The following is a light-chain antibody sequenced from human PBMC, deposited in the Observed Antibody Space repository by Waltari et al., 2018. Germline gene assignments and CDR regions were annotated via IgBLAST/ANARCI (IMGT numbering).Light chain of an antibody. V-gene: IGKV3-15*01. Sequence: EIVMTQSPATLSVSPGARATLSCRASQSVSSNLACYQQKPAQPPRLLIYGASTRATGIPARFSGSGSGTEFTLTISSMQSEDFAVYYCQQYNNWPLFTFGPGTKVDIK. CDR2: GAS. CDR1: QSVSSN. CDR3: QQYNNWPLFT. J-gene: IGKJ3*01.